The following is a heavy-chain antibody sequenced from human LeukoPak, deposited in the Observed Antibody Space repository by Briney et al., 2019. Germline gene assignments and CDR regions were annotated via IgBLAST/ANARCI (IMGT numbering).Heavy chain of an antibody. D-gene: IGHD6-13*01. Sequence: GSLRLSCAASGFTVSSNYMSWVRQAPGKGLEWVSVIYSGGSTYYADSVKGRFTISRDNSKNTLYLQMNSLGAEDTAVYYCARDRQQLAYNWFDPWGQGTLVTVSS. CDR2: IYSGGST. CDR3: ARDRQQLAYNWFDP. J-gene: IGHJ5*02. CDR1: GFTVSSNY. V-gene: IGHV3-66*01.